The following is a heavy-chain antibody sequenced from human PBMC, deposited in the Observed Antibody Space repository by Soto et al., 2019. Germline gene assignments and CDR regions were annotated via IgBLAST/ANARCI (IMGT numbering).Heavy chain of an antibody. CDR1: GCTLSSYS. V-gene: IGHV3-21*01. CDR3: ARDQPGYWPPD. CDR2: ISSSSSYI. D-gene: IGHD3-22*01. Sequence: EGSLRLPSAASGCTLSSYSMNGVRQAPAKGLEWVSSISSSSSYIYYADSVKGRFTISRDNAKNSLYLQMNSLRAEDTAVHYCARDQPGYWPPDWGPGTLVTVSS. J-gene: IGHJ4*02.